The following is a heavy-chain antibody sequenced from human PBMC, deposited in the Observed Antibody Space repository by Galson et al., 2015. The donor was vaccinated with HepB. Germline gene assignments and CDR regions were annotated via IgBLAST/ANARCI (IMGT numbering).Heavy chain of an antibody. Sequence: SLRLSCAASGFTFSSYSMNWVRQAPGKGLEWVSYISSSSTIYYADSVKGRFTISRDTAKNSLYLQMNSLRAEDTAVYYCARVRYSSGWTDPFAHWGQGTLVTVSS. CDR3: ARVRYSSGWTDPFAH. CDR1: GFTFSSYS. V-gene: IGHV3-48*04. J-gene: IGHJ1*01. D-gene: IGHD6-19*01. CDR2: ISSSSTI.